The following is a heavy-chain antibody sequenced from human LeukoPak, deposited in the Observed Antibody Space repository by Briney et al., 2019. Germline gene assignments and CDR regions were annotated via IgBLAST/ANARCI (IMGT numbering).Heavy chain of an antibody. V-gene: IGHV3-23*01. D-gene: IGHD6-13*01. CDR1: GFPFSSYA. J-gene: IGHJ4*02. Sequence: GGSLRLSCAASGFPFSSYAMSWVRQAPGKGLEWVSGVSGCGGSTYYADSVKGRLTISRDNSTNTVYLQMHSLRAEDTALYSCAKGIAAVRLSFDYWGQGTLVTVSS. CDR3: AKGIAAVRLSFDY. CDR2: VSGCGGST.